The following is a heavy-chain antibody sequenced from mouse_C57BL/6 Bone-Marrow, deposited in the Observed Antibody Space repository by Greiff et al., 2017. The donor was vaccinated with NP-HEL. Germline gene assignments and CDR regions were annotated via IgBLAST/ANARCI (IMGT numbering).Heavy chain of an antibody. CDR1: GYTFTDYE. D-gene: IGHD3-2*02. CDR2: IDPETGGT. Sequence: ESGAELVRPGASVTLSCKASGYTFTDYEMHWVKQTPVHGLEWIGAIDPETGGTAYNQKFKGKAILTADKSSSTAYMELRSLTSEDSAVYYCTRAAQATGAYWGQGTLVTVSA. CDR3: TRAAQATGAY. V-gene: IGHV1-15*01. J-gene: IGHJ3*01.